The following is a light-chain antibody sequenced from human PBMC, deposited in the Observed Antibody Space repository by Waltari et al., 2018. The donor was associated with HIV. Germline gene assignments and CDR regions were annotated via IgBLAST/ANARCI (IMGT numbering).Light chain of an antibody. CDR2: EVS. J-gene: IGLJ1*01. CDR3: SSYTSSSTSHV. Sequence: QSALTQPASVSGSHGQSITISCTGTSSHDGGYNYVPRYQQHPGKAPKLMIYEVSNRPSGVSNRFSGSKSGNTASLTISGLQAEDEADYYCSSYTSSSTSHVFGTGTKVTVL. V-gene: IGLV2-14*01. CDR1: SSHDGGYNY.